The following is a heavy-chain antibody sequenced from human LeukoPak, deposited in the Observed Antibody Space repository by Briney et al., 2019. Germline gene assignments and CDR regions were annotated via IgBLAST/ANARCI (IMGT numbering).Heavy chain of an antibody. Sequence: KPGGSLRLSCAASGFTFSSYSMNWVRQAPGKGLEWVSSISSRSSYIYYADSVKSRFTISRDDAKNSLNLQMNSLRAEDRAVYCCARVLAAAGTLHFDHWGQGVLVSVSS. D-gene: IGHD6-13*01. V-gene: IGHV3-21*01. J-gene: IGHJ4*02. CDR2: ISSRSSYI. CDR1: GFTFSSYS. CDR3: ARVLAAAGTLHFDH.